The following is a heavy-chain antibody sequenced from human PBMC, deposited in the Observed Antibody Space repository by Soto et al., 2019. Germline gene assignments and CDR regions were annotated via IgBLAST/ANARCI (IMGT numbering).Heavy chain of an antibody. V-gene: IGHV4-59*12. CDR1: GGSINNYY. Sequence: SETLSLTCTVSGGSINNYYWTWIRQPPGKGLEWIGYIYYSGSTNYNPSLKSRVTISVDTSKNQFSLKLSSVTAADTAVYYCAREDRGYDILTGYLDAFDIWGQGTMVTVSS. CDR2: IYYSGST. CDR3: AREDRGYDILTGYLDAFDI. D-gene: IGHD3-9*01. J-gene: IGHJ3*02.